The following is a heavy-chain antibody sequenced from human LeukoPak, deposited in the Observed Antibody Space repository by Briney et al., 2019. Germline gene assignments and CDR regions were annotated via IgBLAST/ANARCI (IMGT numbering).Heavy chain of an antibody. CDR2: INHSGST. J-gene: IGHJ6*03. D-gene: IGHD2-21*02. V-gene: IGHV4-34*01. CDR3: ARGLAYCGGDCSHYYYYMDV. Sequence: SETLSLTCAVYGGSFSGYYWSWIRQPPGKGLEWIGEINHSGSTNYNPSLKSRVTISVDTSKNQFSLKLSSVTAADTAVYYCARGLAYCGGDCSHYYYYMDVWGKGTTVTVSS. CDR1: GGSFSGYY.